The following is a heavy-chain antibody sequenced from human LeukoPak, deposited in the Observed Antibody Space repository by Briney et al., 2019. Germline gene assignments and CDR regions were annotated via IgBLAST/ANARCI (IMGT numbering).Heavy chain of an antibody. CDR3: AKDDMTGYYTGYYYYGMDV. V-gene: IGHV3-23*01. CDR1: GLTFTNYV. Sequence: GGSLRLSCAASGLTFTNYVMTWVRQAPGKGLEWLSGISVSGADTYYADSVKGRFTISRDNSKNTVSLRLNSLRAEDSAIYYCAKDDMTGYYTGYYYYGMDVWGQGTTVTVSS. D-gene: IGHD3-9*01. J-gene: IGHJ6*02. CDR2: ISVSGADT.